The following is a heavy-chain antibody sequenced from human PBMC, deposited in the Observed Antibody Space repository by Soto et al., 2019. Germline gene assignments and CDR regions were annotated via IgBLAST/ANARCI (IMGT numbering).Heavy chain of an antibody. Sequence: ETLSLTCTVSGGSISSSSYYWGWIRQPPGKGLEWIGSIYYSGSTYYNPSLKSRVTISVDTSKNQFSLKLSSVTAADTAVYYCARKAHYDILTGYRNWFDPWGQGTLVTVS. D-gene: IGHD3-9*01. CDR1: GGSISSSSYY. CDR3: ARKAHYDILTGYRNWFDP. CDR2: IYYSGST. V-gene: IGHV4-39*01. J-gene: IGHJ5*02.